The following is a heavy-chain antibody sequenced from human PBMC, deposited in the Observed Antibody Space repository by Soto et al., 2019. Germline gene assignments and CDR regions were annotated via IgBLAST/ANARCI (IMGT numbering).Heavy chain of an antibody. J-gene: IGHJ6*02. CDR1: GFTFSSYG. D-gene: IGHD1-26*01. Sequence: QVQLVESGGGVVQPGGSLRLSCEASGFTFSSYGMHWVRQAPGEGLEWVALIWFDGTNYRQADSVRGRFSISRDNSKNTLYLQMDSLRAGDTGVYYCARDFTMGATYSGPSFYSMDVWGQGTTVTVSS. CDR3: ARDFTMGATYSGPSFYSMDV. CDR2: IWFDGTNY. V-gene: IGHV3-33*01.